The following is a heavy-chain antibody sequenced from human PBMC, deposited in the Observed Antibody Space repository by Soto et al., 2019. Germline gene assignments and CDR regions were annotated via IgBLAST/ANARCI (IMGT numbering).Heavy chain of an antibody. V-gene: IGHV3-7*01. CDR1: GFTFSSYW. D-gene: IGHD3-16*02. J-gene: IGHJ3*02. CDR3: AREGIMITFGGVIGTEAFDI. Sequence: EVQLVESGGGLVQPGGSLRLSCAASGFTFSSYWMSWVRQAPGMGLEWVANIKQDGSEKYYVDSVNGRFTISRDNAKNTLYLEMNSLRAEDTAVYYCAREGIMITFGGVIGTEAFDIWGQGTMVTVSS. CDR2: IKQDGSEK.